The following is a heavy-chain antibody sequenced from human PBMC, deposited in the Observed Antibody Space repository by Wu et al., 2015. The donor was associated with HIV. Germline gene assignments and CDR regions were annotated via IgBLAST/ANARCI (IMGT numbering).Heavy chain of an antibody. Sequence: QVQLVQSGAEVKKPGASVKVSCKASRYTFTDHYIHWVRQAPGQGLEWMGWINPKNGVTRYTQKFQGWATLTRDTSISTAYMEVNALGSDDTAVFYCSSEHGHWGQGTLVTVSS. J-gene: IGHJ4*02. CDR3: SSEHGH. V-gene: IGHV1-2*04. CDR1: RYTFTDHY. D-gene: IGHD5-24*01. CDR2: INPKNGVT.